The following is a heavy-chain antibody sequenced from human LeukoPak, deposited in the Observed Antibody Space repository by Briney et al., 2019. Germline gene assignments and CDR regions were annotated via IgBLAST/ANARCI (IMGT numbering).Heavy chain of an antibody. J-gene: IGHJ4*02. CDR3: ARDRDYYDSSGYYVDVLGSGY. CDR2: ISSSSSYI. CDR1: GYTFSDYY. D-gene: IGHD3-22*01. V-gene: IGHV3-11*06. Sequence: GGSLRLSCAASGYTFSDYYMSWIRQAPGKGLEWVSSISSSSSYIYYADSVKGRFTISRDNAKNSLYLQMNSLRAEDTAVYYCARDRDYYDSSGYYVDVLGSGYWGQGTLVTVSS.